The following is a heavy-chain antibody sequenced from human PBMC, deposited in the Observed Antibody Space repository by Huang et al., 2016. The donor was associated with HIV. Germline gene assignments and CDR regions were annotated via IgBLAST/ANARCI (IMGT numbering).Heavy chain of an antibody. Sequence: QVQLVQSGAEVKKPGASVKVSCKASGYTFTNDAINWVRQAPGKSLELMGWISGYNGKTNYAQKVQGRVTMTKDTSTSTAYMELRSLISDDTAVYYCARERYYYDRSGYYTPVEYFHHWGQGTLVTVSS. CDR1: GYTFTNDA. J-gene: IGHJ1*01. CDR2: ISGYNGKT. CDR3: ARERYYYDRSGYYTPVEYFHH. V-gene: IGHV1-18*01. D-gene: IGHD3-22*01.